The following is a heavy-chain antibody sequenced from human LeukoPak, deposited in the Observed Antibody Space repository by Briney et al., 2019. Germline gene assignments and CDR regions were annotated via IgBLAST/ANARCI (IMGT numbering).Heavy chain of an antibody. J-gene: IGHJ4*02. CDR1: EFTFSSYA. Sequence: GGSLRLSCAASEFTFSSYAMTWVRQAPGKGLEWVSGISGSGGSTYYADPVKGRFTISRDNSKRTLYLQMNSLRAEDTAVYYCAKSTTVSSYRQYYFDSWGQGTLVTVSS. V-gene: IGHV3-23*01. CDR3: AKSTTVSSYRQYYFDS. D-gene: IGHD5-12*01. CDR2: ISGSGGST.